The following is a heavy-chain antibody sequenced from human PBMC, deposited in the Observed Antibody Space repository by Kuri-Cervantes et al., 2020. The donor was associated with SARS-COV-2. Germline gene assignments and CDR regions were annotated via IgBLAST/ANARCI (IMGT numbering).Heavy chain of an antibody. J-gene: IGHJ6*02. V-gene: IGHV1-18*04. CDR1: GYTFTSYG. CDR2: ISAYNGNT. CDR3: ARDVLRFLEWLDYYYYYGMDV. Sequence: ASVKVSCKASGYTFTSYGISWVRPAPGQGLEWMGWISAYNGNTNYAQKLQGRVTMTTDTPTSTAYMELRSLRSDDTAVYYCARDVLRFLEWLDYYYYYGMDVWGQGTTVTVSS. D-gene: IGHD3-3*01.